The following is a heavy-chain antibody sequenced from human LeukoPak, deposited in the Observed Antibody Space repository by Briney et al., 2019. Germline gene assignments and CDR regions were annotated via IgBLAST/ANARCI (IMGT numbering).Heavy chain of an antibody. CDR1: GGSISSGSYY. D-gene: IGHD4-17*01. J-gene: IGHJ4*02. Sequence: PSQTLSLTCTVSGGSISSGSYYWSWIRQPAGKGLEWIGRIYTSGSTNYNPSLKSRVTISVDTSKNQFSLKLSSVTAADTAVYYCARNLGYGDYGGAFDYWGQGTLVTVSS. V-gene: IGHV4-61*02. CDR2: IYTSGST. CDR3: ARNLGYGDYGGAFDY.